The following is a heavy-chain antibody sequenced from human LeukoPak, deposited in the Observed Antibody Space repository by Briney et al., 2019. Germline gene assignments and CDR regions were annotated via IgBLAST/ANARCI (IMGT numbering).Heavy chain of an antibody. Sequence: SGPTLVNPTQTLTLTCTFSGFSLSTNGVRVGWIRQPPGRALEWLALIYWDDDKRYSPSLKSRLTITKDTSRNQVVLTMTSMDPVDTATYYCAHTYGIYYFDYWGQGTLVTVSS. J-gene: IGHJ4*02. D-gene: IGHD2-15*01. CDR1: GFSLSTNGVR. V-gene: IGHV2-5*02. CDR2: IYWDDDK. CDR3: AHTYGIYYFDY.